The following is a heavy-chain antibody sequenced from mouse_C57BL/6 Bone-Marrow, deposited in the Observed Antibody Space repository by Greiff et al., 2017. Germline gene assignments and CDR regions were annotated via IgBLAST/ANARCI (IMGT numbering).Heavy chain of an antibody. V-gene: IGHV2-6-1*01. CDR1: GFSLTSYG. CDR2: IWRGGST. D-gene: IGHD1-1*01. Sequence: VQLKESGPGLVAPSQSLSITCNVSGFSLTSYGVHWVRQPPGKGLEWLVVIWRGGSTTYNSALKSRLSISKDNSKSQVFLKMNSLQTDDTAMYYCARHGYYDGQAWFAYWGQGTRVTVSA. J-gene: IGHJ3*01. CDR3: ARHGYYDGQAWFAY.